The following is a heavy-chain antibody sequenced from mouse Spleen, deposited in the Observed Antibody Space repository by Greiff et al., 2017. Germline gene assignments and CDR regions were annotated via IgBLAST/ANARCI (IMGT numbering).Heavy chain of an antibody. CDR1: GFTFSSYT. Sequence: EVQVVESGGGLVKPGGSLKLSCAASGFTFSSYTMSWVRQTPAKRLEWVATISSGGGNTYYPDSVKGRFTISRDDARNTLYLQMSSLRSEDTAMYYCARQGLTYGGYAMDYWGQGTSVTVSS. V-gene: IGHV5-9*04. D-gene: IGHD1-1*01. CDR3: ARQGLTYGGYAMDY. J-gene: IGHJ4*01. CDR2: ISSGGGNT.